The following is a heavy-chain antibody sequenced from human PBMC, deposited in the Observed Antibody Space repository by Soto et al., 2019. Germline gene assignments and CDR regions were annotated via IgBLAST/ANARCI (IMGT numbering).Heavy chain of an antibody. Sequence: GGSLRLSCAASGFTFSSYVMSWVRQAPGKGLEWVSAISASGGTAYYADSVKGRFSISRDNSKNPVYLQMGSLKTEDGGKGGLSSSGDNSEKTVYLQMSGLRAWETAVYYCAKDGGVSSWKYCSGGSCYYYYMDVWGKGTTVTVSS. CDR1: GFTFSSYV. D-gene: IGHD3-16*01. CDR2: ISASGGTA. J-gene: IGHJ6*03. V-gene: IGHV3-23*01. CDR3: SSSGDNSEKTVYLQMSGLRAWETAVYYCAKDGGVSSWKYCSGGSCYYYYMDV.